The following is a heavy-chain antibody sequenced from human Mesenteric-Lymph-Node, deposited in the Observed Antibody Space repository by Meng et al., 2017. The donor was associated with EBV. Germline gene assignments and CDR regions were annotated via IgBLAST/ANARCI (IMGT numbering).Heavy chain of an antibody. CDR2: IIPIFGTR. CDR3: AREGGGEYDSSSYRPYYFDY. D-gene: IGHD3-22*01. Sequence: VQLVRSWTEVKKPGSSVKGSCKSSGGSLRNFGIGWVRQAPGQGLEWIGGIIPIFGTRKYAQKFQGRVTVTADESTTTAYMELSSLTSDDTAVYYCAREGGGEYDSSSYRPYYFDYWGQGSLVTVSS. V-gene: IGHV1-69*01. CDR1: GGSLRNFG. J-gene: IGHJ4*02.